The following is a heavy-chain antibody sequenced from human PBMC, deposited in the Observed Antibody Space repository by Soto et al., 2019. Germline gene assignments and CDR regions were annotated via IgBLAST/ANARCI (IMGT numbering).Heavy chain of an antibody. V-gene: IGHV3-33*01. D-gene: IGHD6-13*01. Sequence: GGSLRLSCAASGFTFSSYGMHRVRQAPGKGLEWVAVIWYDGSNKYYADSVKGRFTISRDNSKNTLYLQMNSLRAEDTAVYYCAREGRGDRIAAAGTYGYNWFDPWGQGTLVTVSS. J-gene: IGHJ5*02. CDR2: IWYDGSNK. CDR3: AREGRGDRIAAAGTYGYNWFDP. CDR1: GFTFSSYG.